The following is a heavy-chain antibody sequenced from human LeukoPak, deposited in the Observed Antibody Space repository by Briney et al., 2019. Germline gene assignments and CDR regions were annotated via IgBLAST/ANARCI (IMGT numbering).Heavy chain of an antibody. CDR1: GFTFSSYS. Sequence: PGGSLRLSCAASGFTFSSYSMNWVRQAPGKGLEWVSYISSSSSTIYYADSVKGRFTISRDNAKNSLYLQMNSLRAEDTAVYYCARDRGESGGDYWGQGTLVTVSS. V-gene: IGHV3-48*04. CDR3: ARDRGESGGDY. D-gene: IGHD3-16*01. J-gene: IGHJ4*02. CDR2: ISSSSSTI.